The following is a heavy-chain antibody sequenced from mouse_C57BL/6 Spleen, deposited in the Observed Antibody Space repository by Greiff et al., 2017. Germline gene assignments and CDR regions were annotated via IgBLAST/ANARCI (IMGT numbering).Heavy chain of an antibody. CDR3: ARLGGYDYDEDWFAY. Sequence: VQLQQPGAELVKPGASVKLSCKASGYTFTSYWMHWVKQRPGQGLEWIGMIHPNSGSTNYNEKFKSKATLTVDKSSSTAYMQLSSLTSEDSAVYYCARLGGYDYDEDWFAYWGQGTLVTVSA. CDR2: IHPNSGST. CDR1: GYTFTSYW. D-gene: IGHD2-4*01. V-gene: IGHV1-64*01. J-gene: IGHJ3*01.